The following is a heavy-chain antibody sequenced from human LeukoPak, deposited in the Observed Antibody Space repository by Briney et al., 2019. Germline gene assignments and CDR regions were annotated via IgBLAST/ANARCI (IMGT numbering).Heavy chain of an antibody. CDR3: ARRCSGGSCYNYGMDV. CDR1: GYSFTSYW. Sequence: GEALQISCQGAGYSFTSYWIGWGRQMPGKGLEWMGIIYPGDSDARYSPSFQGQVTISADKSISTAYLQWSSLKASDTAMYYCARRCSGGSCYNYGMDVWGQGTTVTVSS. CDR2: IYPGDSDA. J-gene: IGHJ6*02. V-gene: IGHV5-51*01. D-gene: IGHD2-15*01.